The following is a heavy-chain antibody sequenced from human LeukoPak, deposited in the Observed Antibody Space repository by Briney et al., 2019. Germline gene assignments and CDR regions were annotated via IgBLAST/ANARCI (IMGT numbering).Heavy chain of an antibody. CDR2: ISGSGGRT. J-gene: IGHJ4*02. V-gene: IGHV3-23*01. Sequence: GGSLRLSCAASGFTFSNYAMSWVRQAPGKGLEWVSAISGSGGRTYYADSVKGRFTISRDKSKNTLYLQMNSLRAEDTAVYNCAKTDSSDYSYYFDYWGQGILVTVSS. CDR3: AKTDSSDYSYYFDY. D-gene: IGHD3-22*01. CDR1: GFTFSNYA.